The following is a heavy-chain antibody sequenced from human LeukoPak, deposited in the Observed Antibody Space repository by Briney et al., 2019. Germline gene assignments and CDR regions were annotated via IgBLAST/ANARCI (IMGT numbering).Heavy chain of an antibody. Sequence: SETLSLTCTVSGYSISSGYYWGWIRQPPGKGLEWIGSIYHSGSTYYNPSLKSRVTISVDTSKNQFSLKLSSVTAADTAVYYCARGLYPYYDSSGYSPLFDYWGQGTLVTVSS. CDR2: IYHSGST. J-gene: IGHJ4*02. D-gene: IGHD3-22*01. V-gene: IGHV4-38-2*02. CDR1: GYSISSGYY. CDR3: ARGLYPYYDSSGYSPLFDY.